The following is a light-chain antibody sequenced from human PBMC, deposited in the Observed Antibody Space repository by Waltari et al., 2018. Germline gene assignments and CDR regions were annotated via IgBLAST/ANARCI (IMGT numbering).Light chain of an antibody. V-gene: IGLV8-61*01. CDR1: SGSLSSTSS. Sequence: QTVVTQEPSLSVSPGGTVTLTCALSSGSLSSTSSATWYRQTPGQAPRTLVSQGNSRAFGVPDRFSGSVLVNKAAITIAGAQADDESNYFCSVYMGSGIWVFGGGTKLTVL. CDR2: QGN. J-gene: IGLJ3*02. CDR3: SVYMGSGIWV.